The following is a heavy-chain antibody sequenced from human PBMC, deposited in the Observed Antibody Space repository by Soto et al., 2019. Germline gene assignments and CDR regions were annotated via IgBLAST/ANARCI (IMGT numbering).Heavy chain of an antibody. CDR2: IYYSGST. V-gene: IGHV4-31*03. CDR1: GGSISSGGYY. J-gene: IGHJ5*02. Sequence: SETLSLTCTVSGGSISSGGYYWSWIRQHPGKGLEWIGYIYYSGSTYYNPSLKSRVTISVDTSKNQFSLKLSSVTAADTAVYYCARDRTYGSGSYYPNQDNWFDPWGQGTLVTVSS. D-gene: IGHD3-10*01. CDR3: ARDRTYGSGSYYPNQDNWFDP.